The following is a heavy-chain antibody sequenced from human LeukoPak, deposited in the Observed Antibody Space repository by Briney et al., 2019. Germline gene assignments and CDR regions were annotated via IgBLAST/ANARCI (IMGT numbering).Heavy chain of an antibody. J-gene: IGHJ6*02. D-gene: IGHD6-13*01. CDR3: ARLKQLEDYYYYYGMDV. CDR2: INPSGGST. Sequence: GASVKVSCKASGYTFTSYYMHWVRQAPGQRLEGMGIINPSGGSTSYAQKCQGRVTMTRDTSPSTVYMELSSVRSEDTGVCYCARLKQLEDYYYYYGMDVWGQGTTVTVSS. CDR1: GYTFTSYY. V-gene: IGHV1-46*01.